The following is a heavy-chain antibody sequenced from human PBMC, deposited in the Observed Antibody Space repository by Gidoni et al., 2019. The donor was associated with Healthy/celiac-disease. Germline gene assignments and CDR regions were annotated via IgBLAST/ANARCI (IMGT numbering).Heavy chain of an antibody. Sequence: QVQLQQWGAGLLKPSETLSLTCAVYGGSFSGYYWSWIRQPPGKGLEWIGEINHSGSTNYNPSLKSRVTISVDTSKNQFSLKLSSVTAADTAVYYCARGSVVVVAATSHYYYYMDVWGKGTTVTVSS. V-gene: IGHV4-34*01. CDR1: GGSFSGYY. J-gene: IGHJ6*03. CDR3: ARGSVVVVAATSHYYYYMDV. D-gene: IGHD2-15*01. CDR2: INHSGST.